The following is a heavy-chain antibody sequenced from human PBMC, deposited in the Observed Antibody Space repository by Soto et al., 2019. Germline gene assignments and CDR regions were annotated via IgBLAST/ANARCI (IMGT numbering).Heavy chain of an antibody. CDR1: GYTFPSYY. V-gene: IGHV1-46*01. CDR2: INPSGGST. CDR3: ARAAPLDGSQYYDFWGGYYPYYFDY. D-gene: IGHD3-3*01. Sequence: GASVQVSCKASGYTFPSYYMHWVRQAPGPGLEWMGIINPSGGSTSYAQKFQGRVTMTSDTSTSTVYMELSSLRSADTAVYYCARAAPLDGSQYYDFWGGYYPYYFDYWGQGTLVTVSS. J-gene: IGHJ4*02.